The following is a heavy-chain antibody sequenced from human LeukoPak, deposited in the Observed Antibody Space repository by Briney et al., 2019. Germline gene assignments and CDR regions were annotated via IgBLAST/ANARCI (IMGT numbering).Heavy chain of an antibody. Sequence: KPSETLSLTCTVSGGSISSYYWSWIRQPPGKGLEWIGYIYSSGSTNYNPSLKSRVTISVDTSKNQFSLKLSSVTAVDTAVYYCARGPTKYYFDYWGQGTLVTVSS. CDR3: ARGPTKYYFDY. J-gene: IGHJ4*02. V-gene: IGHV4-59*01. CDR2: IYSSGST. CDR1: GGSISSYY. D-gene: IGHD2-8*01.